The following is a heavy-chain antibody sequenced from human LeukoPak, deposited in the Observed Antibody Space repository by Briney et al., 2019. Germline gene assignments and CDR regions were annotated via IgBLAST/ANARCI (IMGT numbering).Heavy chain of an antibody. V-gene: IGHV3-9*01. CDR1: GFTFDDYA. CDR3: AKTPMDRYCSSTSCYYFDY. Sequence: GGSLRLSCAASGFTFDDYAMHWVRQAPGKGLEWVSGISWNSGSIGYADSVKGRFTISRDNAKNSLYLQMNCLRAEDTALYYCAKTPMDRYCSSTSCYYFDYWGQGTLVTVSS. J-gene: IGHJ4*02. D-gene: IGHD2-2*01. CDR2: ISWNSGSI.